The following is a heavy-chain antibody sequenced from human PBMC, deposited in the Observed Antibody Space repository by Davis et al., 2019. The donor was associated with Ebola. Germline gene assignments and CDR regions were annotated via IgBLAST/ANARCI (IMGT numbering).Heavy chain of an antibody. CDR3: ARGGYGSYYYYGMDV. V-gene: IGHV4-59*01. CDR2: IYYSGST. CDR1: GGSISSYY. J-gene: IGHJ6*02. Sequence: PSETLSLTCTVSGGSISSYYWSWIRQPSGKGLEWIGHIYYSGSTNYNPSLKSRVTISVDMSKNQFSLKVTSVTAADTAVYYCARGGYGSYYYYGMDVWGQGTTVTVSS. D-gene: IGHD3-16*01.